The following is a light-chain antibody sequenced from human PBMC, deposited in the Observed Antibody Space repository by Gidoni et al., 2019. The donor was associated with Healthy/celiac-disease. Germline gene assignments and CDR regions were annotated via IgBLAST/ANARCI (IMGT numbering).Light chain of an antibody. CDR3: QQYYSTPYT. Sequence: SQSVLYSSNNKNYLAWYQQKPGQPPKLLIYWASTRESGVPDRFSGSGSGTDFTLTISSLQAEDVAVYYCQQYYSTPYTFGQGTKLEIK. CDR1: QSVLYSSNNKNY. J-gene: IGKJ2*01. CDR2: WAS. V-gene: IGKV4-1*01.